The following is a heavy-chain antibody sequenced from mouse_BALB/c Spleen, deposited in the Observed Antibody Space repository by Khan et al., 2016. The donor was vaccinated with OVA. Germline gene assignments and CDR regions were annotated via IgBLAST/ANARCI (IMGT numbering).Heavy chain of an antibody. D-gene: IGHD2-1*01. CDR1: GYTFTTYW. CDR2: INPSTDYT. J-gene: IGHJ3*01. V-gene: IGHV1-7*01. Sequence: VQLQQSGAELAQPGASVKMSCKTSGYTFTTYWMHWVKQRPGQGLEWIGYINPSTDYTEYNQRFKDKATLTTDKSSSTAYIQLSRLTSEDLSVDYCTRRGRYGIFAYWGQGTLVTVSA. CDR3: TRRGRYGIFAY.